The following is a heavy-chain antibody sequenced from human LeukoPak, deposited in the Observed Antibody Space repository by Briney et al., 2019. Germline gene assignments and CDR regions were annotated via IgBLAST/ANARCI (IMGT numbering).Heavy chain of an antibody. CDR2: INPNSGGT. Sequence: ASVKVSCKASGYTFTGYYMHWVRQAPGQGLEWMGWINPNSGGTNYAQKFHGRVTMTRDTSISTAYMELSRLRSDDTAVYYCARDRSGSGWLSDAFDIWGQGTMVTVSS. CDR1: GYTFTGYY. V-gene: IGHV1-2*02. D-gene: IGHD6-19*01. J-gene: IGHJ3*02. CDR3: ARDRSGSGWLSDAFDI.